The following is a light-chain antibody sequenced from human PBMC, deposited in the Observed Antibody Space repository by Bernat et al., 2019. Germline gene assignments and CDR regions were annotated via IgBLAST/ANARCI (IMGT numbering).Light chain of an antibody. CDR1: SSDVGGYNY. CDR3: TSYTTSGTWV. CDR2: DVS. Sequence: QSALTQPASVSGSPGQSITISCTGTSSDVGGYNYVSWYQQHPGKAPKVMIYDVSNRPSGVSNRFYGSKSGNTASLTISGLQAEDEADYHCTSYTTSGTWVFGGGTKLTVL. J-gene: IGLJ3*02. V-gene: IGLV2-14*01.